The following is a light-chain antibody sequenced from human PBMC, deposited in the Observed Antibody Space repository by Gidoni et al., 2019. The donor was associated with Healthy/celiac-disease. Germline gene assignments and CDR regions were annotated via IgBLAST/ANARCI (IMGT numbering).Light chain of an antibody. J-gene: IGKJ2*01. Sequence: IQMTQSPSTLSASVGDRVTITCRASQSISSWLAWYQQKPGKAPKLLIYKASSFESGVPPRFSGSGSGKEFTITISRLQHDDFANYYCQQYNSYSSFGQGTKLEIK. V-gene: IGKV1-5*03. CDR1: QSISSW. CDR2: KAS. CDR3: QQYNSYSS.